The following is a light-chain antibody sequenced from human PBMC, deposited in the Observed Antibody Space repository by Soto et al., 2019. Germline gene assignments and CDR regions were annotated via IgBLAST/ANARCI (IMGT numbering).Light chain of an antibody. CDR1: QGISRH. Sequence: AIRMTQSPSSFSASTGDRVTITFRASQGISRHVAWYQVKPGKAPRLLIYTASYVKSGVSSRCSGSGSETDFTLTITSLQSEDGVGYYGQQYFSCPISVGGGTKVEIK. V-gene: IGKV1-8*01. CDR2: TAS. CDR3: QQYFSCPIS. J-gene: IGKJ4*01.